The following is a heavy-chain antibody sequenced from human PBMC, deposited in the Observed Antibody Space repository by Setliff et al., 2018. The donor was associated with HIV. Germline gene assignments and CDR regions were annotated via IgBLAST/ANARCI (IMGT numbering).Heavy chain of an antibody. CDR3: AIHFDTSGHYSPIDS. CDR1: GFTFSRFD. V-gene: IGHV3-48*04. D-gene: IGHD3-22*01. Sequence: GGSLRLSCAASGFTFSRFDMNWVRQVPGKGLEWVAYIDSSSETKYYADSVKGRFTISRDNAKNSLSLQMSSLRAEDTAVYYCAIHFDTSGHYSPIDSWGQGTLVTVSS. CDR2: IDSSSETK. J-gene: IGHJ4*02.